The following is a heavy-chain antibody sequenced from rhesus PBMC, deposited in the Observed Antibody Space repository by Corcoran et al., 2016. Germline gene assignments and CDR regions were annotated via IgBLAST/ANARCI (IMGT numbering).Heavy chain of an antibody. Sequence: QVQLQESGPGLVKPSETLSLTCAVSGGSISDSYYWNWIRQLPGKGLEWIGNIYGNSASTTSNPPLESRVTISKDTSKNQFFLKLSSVTAADTAVYYCARGWQQLPFDYWGQGVLVTVSS. J-gene: IGHJ4*01. CDR1: GGSISDSYY. D-gene: IGHD6-43*01. CDR3: ARGWQQLPFDY. CDR2: IYGNSAST. V-gene: IGHV4S9*01.